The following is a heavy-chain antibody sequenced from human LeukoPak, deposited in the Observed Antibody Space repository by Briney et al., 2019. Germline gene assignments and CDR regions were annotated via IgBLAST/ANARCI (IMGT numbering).Heavy chain of an antibody. J-gene: IGHJ4*02. CDR3: ARARTARHFDY. Sequence: PSETLSLTCTVSGGSISSGDYYWRWIRQPPGKGLEWIGYIYYSGSTYYNPSLKSRVTISVDTSKNQFSLKLSSVTAADTAVYYCARARTARHFDYWGQGTLVTVSS. V-gene: IGHV4-30-4*08. CDR1: GGSISSGDYY. CDR2: IYYSGST. D-gene: IGHD6-6*01.